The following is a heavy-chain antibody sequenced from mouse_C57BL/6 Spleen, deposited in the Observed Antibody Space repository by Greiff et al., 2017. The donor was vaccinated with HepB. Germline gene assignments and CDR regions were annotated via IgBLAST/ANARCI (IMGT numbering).Heavy chain of an antibody. CDR1: GYSFTGYY. Sequence: EVKLMESGPELVKPGASVKISCKASGYSFTGYYMNWVKQSPEKSLEWIGVINPSTGGTTYNQKFKAKATLTVDKSSSTAYMQLKSLTSEDSAVYYCARSRYYGSSYSYWYFGVWGTGTTVTVSS. CDR2: INPSTGGT. V-gene: IGHV1-42*01. CDR3: ARSRYYGSSYSYWYFGV. D-gene: IGHD1-1*01. J-gene: IGHJ1*03.